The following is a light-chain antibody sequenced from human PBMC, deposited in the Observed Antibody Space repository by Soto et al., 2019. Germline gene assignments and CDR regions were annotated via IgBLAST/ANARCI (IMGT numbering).Light chain of an antibody. V-gene: IGKV1-39*01. Sequence: DIQMTQSPSSLFASVGDRVTITCRASQSISAYLNWYQQRPGKAPSLLIYAETRLHSGVPSRFSGSGSGTDFTLTISSLQPEDFATYYCQRSYRSISFGQGTRLEMK. CDR1: QSISAY. CDR2: AET. J-gene: IGKJ5*01. CDR3: QRSYRSIS.